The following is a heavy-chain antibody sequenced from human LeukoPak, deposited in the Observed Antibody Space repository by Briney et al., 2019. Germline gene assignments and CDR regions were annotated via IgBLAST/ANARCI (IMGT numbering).Heavy chain of an antibody. D-gene: IGHD6-13*01. CDR3: ATALFSSTWYAGSDY. CDR1: GYSFTSFW. CDR2: IYPGDFDT. Sequence: GESLEISCKGSGYSFTSFWIGWVRQMPGKGLEWMGVIYPGDFDTRYSPSFQGQVTISADKSINTAYLQWSSLKASDTAMYYCATALFSSTWYAGSDYWGQGTLVTVSS. J-gene: IGHJ4*02. V-gene: IGHV5-51*01.